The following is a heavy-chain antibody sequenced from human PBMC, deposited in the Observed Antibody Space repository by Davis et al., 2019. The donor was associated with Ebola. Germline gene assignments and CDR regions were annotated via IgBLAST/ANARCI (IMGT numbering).Heavy chain of an antibody. CDR1: GGSISSGDYY. D-gene: IGHD1-26*01. Sequence: PSETLSLTCTVSGGSISSGDYYWSWIRQPPGKGLEWIGYIYYSGSTYYNPSLKSRVTISVDKSKNQFSLKLSSVTAADTAVYYCARDRGGGTTLDAFDIWGQGTMVTVSS. J-gene: IGHJ3*02. CDR3: ARDRGGGTTLDAFDI. V-gene: IGHV4-30-4*01. CDR2: IYYSGST.